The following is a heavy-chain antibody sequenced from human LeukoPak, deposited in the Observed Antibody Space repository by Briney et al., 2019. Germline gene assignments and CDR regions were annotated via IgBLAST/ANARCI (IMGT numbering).Heavy chain of an antibody. J-gene: IGHJ4*02. V-gene: IGHV3-23*01. Sequence: PGGSLRLSCAASGFTFSSNAMSWVRQAPGKGLEWVSAISGSADRTYYADSVKGRFTISRDNSKNTLYLQMNSLRPEDTAIYYCAKESPYGSGSRNYCFHYSGQGTLFTASS. CDR1: GFTFSSNA. D-gene: IGHD3-10*01. CDR3: AKESPYGSGSRNYCFHY. CDR2: ISGSADRT.